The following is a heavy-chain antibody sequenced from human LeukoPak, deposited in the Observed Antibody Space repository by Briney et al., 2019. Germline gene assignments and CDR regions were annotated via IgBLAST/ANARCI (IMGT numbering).Heavy chain of an antibody. Sequence: SVKVSCKASGGTFSSYAISWVRQAPGQGLEWMGRIIPILGIANYAQKFQGRVTITADKSTSTAYMELSSLRSEDTAVYYCARDVTTVTTYPNYYYYGMDVWGQGTTVTVSS. D-gene: IGHD4-11*01. V-gene: IGHV1-69*04. CDR1: GGTFSSYA. CDR3: ARDVTTVTTYPNYYYYGMDV. J-gene: IGHJ6*02. CDR2: IIPILGIA.